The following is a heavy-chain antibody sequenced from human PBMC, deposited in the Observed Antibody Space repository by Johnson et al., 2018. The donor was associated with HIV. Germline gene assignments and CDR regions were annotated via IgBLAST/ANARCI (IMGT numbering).Heavy chain of an antibody. CDR2: TNWNGGST. V-gene: IGHV3-20*04. Sequence: VQLVESGGGVVQPGRSLRLSCAASGFTFSSYGMHWVRQAPGKGLEWVSGTNWNGGSTGYADSVKGRFAISRDNAKNSLYLQMNSLRAEDTALYYCASSQGSGEGAFDIWGQGTRVTVSS. CDR1: GFTFSSYG. J-gene: IGHJ3*02. CDR3: ASSQGSGEGAFDI.